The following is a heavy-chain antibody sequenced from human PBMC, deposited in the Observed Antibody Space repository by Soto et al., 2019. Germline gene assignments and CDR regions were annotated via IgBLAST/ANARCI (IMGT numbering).Heavy chain of an antibody. J-gene: IGHJ1*01. V-gene: IGHV3-53*01. D-gene: IGHD3-22*01. CDR2: IYSGGST. CDR3: AIDRVESGYPEYFQL. Sequence: EVQLVESGGGLIQPGGSLRLSCAASGFTVSSNYMSWVRQAPGKGLEWVSVIYSGGSTYYADSVKGRFTISRDNSKNTLYLQMNSLRPEDTAVYYWAIDRVESGYPEYFQLWGQGTLVTVSS. CDR1: GFTVSSNY.